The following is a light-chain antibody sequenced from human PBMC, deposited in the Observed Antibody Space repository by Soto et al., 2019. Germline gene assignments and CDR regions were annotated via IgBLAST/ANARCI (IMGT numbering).Light chain of an antibody. V-gene: IGLV1-44*01. Sequence: QSVLTQPPSASGTPGQRVSISGSGSDSNIGDNAVNWFQQLPGTAPKLLIYSNRQRPSGVPDRFSGSKSGTSASLAISGLQSEDEAVYFCATWDDSLNGRVFGGGTQLTVL. CDR2: SNR. CDR3: ATWDDSLNGRV. CDR1: DSNIGDNA. J-gene: IGLJ3*02.